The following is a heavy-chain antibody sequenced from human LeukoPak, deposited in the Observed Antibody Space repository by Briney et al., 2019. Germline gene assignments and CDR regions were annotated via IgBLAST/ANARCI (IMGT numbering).Heavy chain of an antibody. V-gene: IGHV4-34*01. CDR2: INHSGST. J-gene: IGHJ4*02. D-gene: IGHD2-2*01. CDR3: ARQYCSSTSCYRNFDY. CDR1: GGSFSCYY. Sequence: SETLSLTCAVYGGSFSCYYWRWIRQPPGKGLEWIGEINHSGSTNYNPSLKSRVTISVDTSKNQFSLKLSSVTAADTAVYYCARQYCSSTSCYRNFDYWGQGTLVTVSS.